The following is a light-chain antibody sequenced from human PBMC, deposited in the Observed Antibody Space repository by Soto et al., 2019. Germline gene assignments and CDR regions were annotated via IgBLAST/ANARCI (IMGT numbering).Light chain of an antibody. CDR3: HQYNNWPGWT. V-gene: IGKV3-15*01. J-gene: IGKJ1*01. CDR1: QSVSSN. CDR2: GAS. Sequence: EIVMTQSPATLSVSPGERATLSCRASQSVSSNFAWYQQKPGQAPRLLIYGASTRATGIPARCSGSGSGTEFTLTISSLQSEDFAVYYCHQYNNWPGWTFGQGTKVEIK.